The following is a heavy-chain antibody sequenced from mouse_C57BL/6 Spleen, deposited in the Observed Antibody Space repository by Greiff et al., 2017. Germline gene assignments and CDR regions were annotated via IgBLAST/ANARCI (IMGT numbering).Heavy chain of an antibody. Sequence: EVQLQQSGAELVRPGASVKLSCTASGFNIKDDYMHWVKQRPEQGLEWIGWIDPENGDTEYASKFQGKATITADTSSNTAYLQLSSLTSEDTAVYYCTKGGDYYFDYWGQGTTLTVSS. J-gene: IGHJ2*01. CDR2: IDPENGDT. D-gene: IGHD3-3*01. CDR3: TKGGDYYFDY. V-gene: IGHV14-4*01. CDR1: GFNIKDDY.